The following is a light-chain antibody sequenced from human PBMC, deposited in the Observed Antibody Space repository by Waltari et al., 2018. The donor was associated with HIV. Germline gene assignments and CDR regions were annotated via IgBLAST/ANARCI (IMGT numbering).Light chain of an antibody. CDR2: GNP. CDR1: SPHIGAIYE. J-gene: IGLJ3*02. CDR3: QSYDISLSGWV. Sequence: QSVLPQPPSVSGAPGQRVTISCTGRSPHIGAIYEVHRYHQFPGTAPKVLIYGNPYRPSGVHDRFSGSKSGSSASLLITGLQAEDDADYYCQSYDISLSGWVFGGGTKLTVL. V-gene: IGLV1-40*01.